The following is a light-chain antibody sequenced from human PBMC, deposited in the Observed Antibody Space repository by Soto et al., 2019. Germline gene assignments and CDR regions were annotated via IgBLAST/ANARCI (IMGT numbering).Light chain of an antibody. CDR2: DAS. CDR3: HKRNMWHPIT. J-gene: IGKJ5*01. Sequence: EIVLTQSPVTLSLSPGERATLSCRASQSVRTYLAWYQVKPGQAPRLLIYDASNRASGVPARFSGSGSGTDLTLTISSLEPDDFAVDYCHKRNMWHPITFGPGTRLEIK. CDR1: QSVRTY. V-gene: IGKV3D-11*02.